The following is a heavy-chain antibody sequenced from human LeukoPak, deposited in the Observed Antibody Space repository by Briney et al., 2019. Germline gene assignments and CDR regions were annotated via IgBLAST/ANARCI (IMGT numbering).Heavy chain of an antibody. CDR2: IYYSGST. Sequence: SETLSLTCTVSGGSISSNSYYWGWIRQSPGKGLEWIGSIYYSGSTYYKPSLKSRVTISVDKSKNQFSLKLSSVTAADTAVYYCATLNPGSYYDYYYYMDVWGKGTTVTVSS. V-gene: IGHV4-39*07. J-gene: IGHJ6*03. CDR1: GGSISSNSYY. CDR3: ATLNPGSYYDYYYYMDV. D-gene: IGHD1-26*01.